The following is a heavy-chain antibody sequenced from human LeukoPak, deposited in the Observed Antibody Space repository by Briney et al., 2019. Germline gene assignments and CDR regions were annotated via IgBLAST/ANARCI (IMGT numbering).Heavy chain of an antibody. CDR3: AKDAYGDHGGDAFDI. J-gene: IGHJ3*02. V-gene: IGHV3-23*01. CDR1: GFTFSSYS. CDR2: ISGSGGST. D-gene: IGHD4-17*01. Sequence: QPGGSLRLSCAASGFTFSSYSMNWVRQAPGKGLEWVSAISGSGGSTYYADSVKGRFTISRDNSKNTLYLQMNSLRAEDTAVNYCAKDAYGDHGGDAFDIWGQGTMVTVSS.